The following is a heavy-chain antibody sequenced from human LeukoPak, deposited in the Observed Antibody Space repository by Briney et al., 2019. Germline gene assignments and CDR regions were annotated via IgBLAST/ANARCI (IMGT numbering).Heavy chain of an antibody. CDR1: GFTFDTYL. CDR3: TRDSGAERRYFDL. J-gene: IGHJ2*01. D-gene: IGHD7-27*01. CDR2: IDGDGGNP. V-gene: IGHV3-74*01. Sequence: GGSRRLSWVASGFTFDTYLMDWVRQAPGKGPVWVSRIDGDGGNPSYADSVKGRFTIPRDNAKNTLYLQMNSLRAEDTAVYYCTRDSGAERRYFDLWGRGTLVTVSS.